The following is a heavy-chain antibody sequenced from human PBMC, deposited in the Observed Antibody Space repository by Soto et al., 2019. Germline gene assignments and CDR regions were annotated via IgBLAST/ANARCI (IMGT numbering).Heavy chain of an antibody. D-gene: IGHD2-15*01. V-gene: IGHV3-11*01. CDR2: ISSSGTGI. CDR3: ARAYSDAFDI. CDR1: GFKFSDYY. J-gene: IGHJ3*02. Sequence: QVQLVESGGGLVKPGGSLRLSCAASGFKFSDYYMIWIRQAPGKGLEWVAYISSSGTGIYYPDSVKGRFTISRDNAKNSLYLQMSSLRAEDTAVYYCARAYSDAFDIWGQGTMITVS.